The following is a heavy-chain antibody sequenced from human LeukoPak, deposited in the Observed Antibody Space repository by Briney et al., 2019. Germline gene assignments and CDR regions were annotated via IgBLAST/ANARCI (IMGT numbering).Heavy chain of an antibody. CDR2: ISGSASFT. V-gene: IGHV3-23*01. D-gene: IGHD6-19*01. J-gene: IGHJ4*02. CDR1: GFTFSTYA. Sequence: GGSLRLACAASGFTFSTYAMSWVRQAPGKGPEWVSAISGSASFTYYADSVKGRFTISRDNSKNTLYLQMNSLRAEDTAVYYCAKAVASGRSFDYWGQGTLVTVSS. CDR3: AKAVASGRSFDY.